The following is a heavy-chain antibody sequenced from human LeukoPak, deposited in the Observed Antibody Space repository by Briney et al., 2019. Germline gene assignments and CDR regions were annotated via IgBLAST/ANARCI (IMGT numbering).Heavy chain of an antibody. J-gene: IGHJ4*02. D-gene: IGHD4-11*01. Sequence: PSETLSLTCAVSGYSISSGYYLGWIRQPPGEGLEWIGSIYHSGFTYYNASLKSRVTMSVDTSKNQFSLKLNSVTAADTAVYYCARHDYSNYEGFDNWGQGTLVTVSS. CDR1: GYSISSGYY. CDR2: IYHSGFT. CDR3: ARHDYSNYEGFDN. V-gene: IGHV4-38-2*01.